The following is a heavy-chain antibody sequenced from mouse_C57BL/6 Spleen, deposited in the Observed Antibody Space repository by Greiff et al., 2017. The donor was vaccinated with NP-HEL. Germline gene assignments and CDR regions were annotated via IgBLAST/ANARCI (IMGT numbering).Heavy chain of an antibody. CDR2: INPNYGTT. V-gene: IGHV1-39*01. CDR1: GYSFTDYN. Sequence: VQLQQSGPELVKPGASVKISCKASGYSFTDYNMNWVKQSTGKSLEWIGVINPNYGTTSYNQKFKGKATLTVDQSSSTAYMQLNSLTSEDSAVYYCASPHYYGSSYRGYAMDYWGQGTSVTVSS. D-gene: IGHD1-1*01. CDR3: ASPHYYGSSYRGYAMDY. J-gene: IGHJ4*01.